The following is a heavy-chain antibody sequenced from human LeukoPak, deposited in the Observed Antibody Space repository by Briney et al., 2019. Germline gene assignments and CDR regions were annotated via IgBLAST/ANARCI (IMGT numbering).Heavy chain of an antibody. CDR1: GYSFTSYW. D-gene: IGHD3-3*01. Sequence: GESLQISCKGSGYSFTSYWIGWVRQMPGKGLEWMGIIYPGDSDTRYSPSFQGQVTISADESISTAYLQWSSLKASDTAMYYCARARTNNYDFWSGPVPPTDNWGQGTLVTVSS. CDR2: IYPGDSDT. J-gene: IGHJ4*02. CDR3: ARARTNNYDFWSGPVPPTDN. V-gene: IGHV5-51*01.